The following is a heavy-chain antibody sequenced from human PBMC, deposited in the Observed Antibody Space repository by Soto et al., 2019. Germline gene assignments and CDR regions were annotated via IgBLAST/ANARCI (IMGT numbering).Heavy chain of an antibody. CDR1: GGSISIYY. Sequence: QVQLQESGPGLVKPSETLSLTCTVSGGSISIYYWSWIRQPPGRGLQWIGYIYHTESTTYNYNPSLNSRVTISLDTSKNQFSLKLTSVTAADTAVYYCATGRVLYGSEYWGQGTLVTVSS. V-gene: IGHV4-59*03. D-gene: IGHD3-10*01. CDR2: IYHTESTTY. CDR3: ATGRVLYGSEY. J-gene: IGHJ4*02.